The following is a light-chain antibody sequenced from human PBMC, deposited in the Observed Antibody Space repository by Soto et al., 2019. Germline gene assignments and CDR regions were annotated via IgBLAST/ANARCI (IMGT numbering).Light chain of an antibody. J-gene: IGKJ4*01. CDR2: DAS. Sequence: EIVLTQSPATLSLSPGERATLTCRASQSVGSYLAWYQQKPGQAPSLLIYDASNRANGIPARFSGSGSGTDFTLAISGLENADFAVYFCQQRSSWLTFGGGTKVEIK. CDR1: QSVGSY. CDR3: QQRSSWLT. V-gene: IGKV3-11*01.